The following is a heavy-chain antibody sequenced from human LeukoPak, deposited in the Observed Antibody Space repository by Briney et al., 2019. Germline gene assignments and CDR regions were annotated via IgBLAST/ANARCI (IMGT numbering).Heavy chain of an antibody. CDR1: GYTFTSYY. CDR2: INPSGGST. V-gene: IGHV1-46*01. Sequence: ASVKVSCKASGYTFTSYYMHWVRQAPGQGLEWMGIINPSGGSTSYAQKFQGRVTMTRDTSTSTVYMELSSLRSEDTAVYYCARVGSGYYTTDPYDAFDIWGQGTMVTVSS. J-gene: IGHJ3*02. D-gene: IGHD3-3*01. CDR3: ARVGSGYYTTDPYDAFDI.